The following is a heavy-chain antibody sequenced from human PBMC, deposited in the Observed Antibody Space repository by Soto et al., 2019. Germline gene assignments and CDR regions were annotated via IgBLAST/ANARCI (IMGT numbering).Heavy chain of an antibody. CDR1: GVTISTYY. CDR3: VREAYIGYGHAIDH. CDR2: NYHSGTT. D-gene: IGHD5-12*01. V-gene: IGHV4-59*01. J-gene: IGHJ1*01. Sequence: SETRSRTCAVSGVTISTYYWSWIRQPPGKGLEWIGYNYHSGTTNYNPSLKSRVTISVDTSKNQFSLRLTSVTAADTAIYYCVREAYIGYGHAIDHWGQGTLVTVSS.